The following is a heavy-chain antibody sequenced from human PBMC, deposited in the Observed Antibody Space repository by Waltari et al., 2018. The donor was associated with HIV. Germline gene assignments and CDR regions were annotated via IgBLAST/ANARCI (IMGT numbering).Heavy chain of an antibody. J-gene: IGHJ6*02. Sequence: QVQLVQSGAEVKRPGASVKVSCKVSGSILTEVSIHWVRQAPGKGLEWVGSFDPADGKTTYAQKFQGRVTMTEDTSTDTASMEVSSLRSEDTAVYYCATARQWLVDSGMDVWGQGTTVTVSS. D-gene: IGHD6-19*01. CDR1: GSILTEVS. V-gene: IGHV1-24*01. CDR2: FDPADGKT. CDR3: ATARQWLVDSGMDV.